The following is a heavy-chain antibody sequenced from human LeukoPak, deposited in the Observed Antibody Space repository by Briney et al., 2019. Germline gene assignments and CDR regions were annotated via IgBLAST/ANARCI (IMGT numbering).Heavy chain of an antibody. Sequence: SVKVSCKASGGTFSSYAISWVRQVPGQGLEWMGGIIPIFGTANYAQKFQGRVTITADESTSTAYMELSSLRSEDTAVYYCARTGYYDILTGYYPYYFDYWGQGTLVTVSS. CDR3: ARTGYYDILTGYYPYYFDY. J-gene: IGHJ4*02. D-gene: IGHD3-9*01. CDR2: IIPIFGTA. V-gene: IGHV1-69*13. CDR1: GGTFSSYA.